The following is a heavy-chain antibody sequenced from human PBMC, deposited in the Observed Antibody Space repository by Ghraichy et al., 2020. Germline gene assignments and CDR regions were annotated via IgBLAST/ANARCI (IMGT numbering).Heavy chain of an antibody. J-gene: IGHJ4*02. CDR2: IYSGGST. CDR1: GFTVSSNY. V-gene: IGHV3-66*01. D-gene: IGHD1-14*01. Sequence: GESLNISCAASGFTVSSNYMSWVRQAPGKGLEWVSVIYSGGSTYYADSVKGRFTISRDNSKNTLYLQMSSLRAEDTAVYYCARVRYSRFDYWGQGTLVTVSS. CDR3: ARVRYSRFDY.